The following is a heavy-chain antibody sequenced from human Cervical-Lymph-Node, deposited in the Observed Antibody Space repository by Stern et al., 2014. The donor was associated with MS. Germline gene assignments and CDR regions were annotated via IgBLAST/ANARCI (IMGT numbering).Heavy chain of an antibody. CDR3: VRAVTFYGVDV. V-gene: IGHV3-48*02. Sequence: EVQLLESGGGLVQPGGSLRLARAASAFTFNKYTMNWVRQAPGKGLEWLTYISSSGNPIYYADSVKGRFTVSRDNAKNSLFLQMNSLRDEDTAVYYCVRAVTFYGVDVWGQGTTVTVSS. CDR1: AFTFNKYT. D-gene: IGHD4-23*01. J-gene: IGHJ6*02. CDR2: ISSSGNPI.